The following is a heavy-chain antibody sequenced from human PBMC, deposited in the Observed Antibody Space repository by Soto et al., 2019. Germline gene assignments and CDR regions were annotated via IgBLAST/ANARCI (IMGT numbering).Heavy chain of an antibody. Sequence: PSETLSLTCTVSGGSITSGDYYFICIRQLPGKGLQWIGYIYFSGSTYYHPSLKSRVTISLDTSKNQFSLNLRSVTAADTAVYYCTRDSSGDYGWFDSWGQGTVVTVSS. D-gene: IGHD4-17*01. CDR2: IYFSGST. CDR3: TRDSSGDYGWFDS. J-gene: IGHJ5*01. V-gene: IGHV4-31*03. CDR1: GGSITSGDYY.